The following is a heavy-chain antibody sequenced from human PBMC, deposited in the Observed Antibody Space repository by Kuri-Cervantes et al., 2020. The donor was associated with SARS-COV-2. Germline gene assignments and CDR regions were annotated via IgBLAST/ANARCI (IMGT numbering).Heavy chain of an antibody. V-gene: IGHV4-59*01. CDR2: VSDTGSR. CDR3: AKDKIGDGKPIIY. D-gene: IGHD1-14*01. J-gene: IGHJ4*02. CDR1: GDSMSGSY. Sequence: SETLSLTCIVSGDSMSGSYWTWMRKSPGRGLEWIRYVSDTGSRYNPSLGSRVTISVDTSKNQFSLRLTSVTAADTALYSCAKDKIGDGKPIIYWSRGILVTVSS.